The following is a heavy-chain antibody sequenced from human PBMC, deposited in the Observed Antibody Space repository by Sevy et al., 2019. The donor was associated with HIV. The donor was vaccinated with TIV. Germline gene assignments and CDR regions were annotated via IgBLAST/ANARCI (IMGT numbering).Heavy chain of an antibody. D-gene: IGHD5-12*01. Sequence: GGSLRLSCTASGFTFDDYAMHWVRLAPGKGLEWVSGISRHIRTIGYADSVKGRFTISRDNARNSLYLQMNSLRAEGTAFYYCVKVKVDGDSGYGLFDFWGQGTLVTVSS. J-gene: IGHJ4*02. CDR2: ISRHIRTI. CDR1: GFTFDDYA. V-gene: IGHV3-9*01. CDR3: VKVKVDGDSGYGLFDF.